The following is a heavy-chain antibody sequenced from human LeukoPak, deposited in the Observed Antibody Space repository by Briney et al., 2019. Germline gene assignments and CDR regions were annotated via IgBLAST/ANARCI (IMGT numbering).Heavy chain of an antibody. CDR3: ARMYYYDSSGYSHFDY. Sequence: PSETLSLTCAVSGGSISSSNWWSWVRQPPGKGLEWIGEIYHSGSTNYNPSLKSRVTISVDKSKNQFSLKLSSVTAADTAVYYCARMYYYDSSGYSHFDYWGQGTLVTVSS. CDR2: IYHSGST. J-gene: IGHJ4*02. CDR1: GGSISSSNW. V-gene: IGHV4-4*02. D-gene: IGHD3-22*01.